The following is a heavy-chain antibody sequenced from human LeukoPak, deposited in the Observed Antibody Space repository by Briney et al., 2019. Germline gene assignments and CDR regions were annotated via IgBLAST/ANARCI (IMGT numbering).Heavy chain of an antibody. V-gene: IGHV3-11*01. Sequence: GGSLRLSCTASGFTFSAYAMMWVRQAPGKGLEWVSYISSSGSTIYYADSVKGRFTISRDNAKNSLYLQMNSLRAEDTAVYYCARIHQQLVRNLDYWGQGTLVTVSS. CDR3: ARIHQQLVRNLDY. CDR1: GFTFSAYA. CDR2: ISSSGSTI. D-gene: IGHD6-13*01. J-gene: IGHJ4*02.